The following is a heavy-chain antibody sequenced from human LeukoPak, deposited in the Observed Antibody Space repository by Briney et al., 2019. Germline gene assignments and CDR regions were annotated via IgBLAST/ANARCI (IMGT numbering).Heavy chain of an antibody. CDR3: ARHRAAAGTDI. D-gene: IGHD6-13*01. CDR1: GYSISSGFY. V-gene: IGHV4-38-2*02. CDR2: VYHRGNT. Sequence: SETLSLTCSVSGYSISSGFYWGWIRQPPGKGLEWIWTVYHRGNTHYNPSLKSRITISLDTSKNQFSLKLSSVTAADTAVYYCARHRAAAGTDIWGQGTLVTVSS. J-gene: IGHJ4*02.